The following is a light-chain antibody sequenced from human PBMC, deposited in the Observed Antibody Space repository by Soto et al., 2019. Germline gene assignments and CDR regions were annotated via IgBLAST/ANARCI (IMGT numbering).Light chain of an antibody. Sequence: QSALTQPASVSGSPGQSITISCTGTSSDVGGYNYVSWYQQHPGKAPKLMIYEVSNRPSGVSNRFSGSKSGNTASLTISGLQAEDEADYYCSSYTSSSTLWVVFGGGTQQTVL. CDR1: SSDVGGYNY. CDR2: EVS. V-gene: IGLV2-14*01. J-gene: IGLJ2*01. CDR3: SSYTSSSTLWVV.